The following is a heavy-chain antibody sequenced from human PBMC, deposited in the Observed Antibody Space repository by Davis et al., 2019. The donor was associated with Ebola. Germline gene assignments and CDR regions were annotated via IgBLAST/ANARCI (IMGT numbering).Heavy chain of an antibody. CDR2: ISAYNGNT. V-gene: IGHV1-18*04. CDR1: GYTFTSYG. CDR3: ARGGRWYDIMTEASVMDV. D-gene: IGHD3-9*01. Sequence: AASVKVSCKASGYTFTSYGISWVRQAPGQGLEWMGWISAYNGNTNYAQKLQGRVTMTTDASTSTAYMELRSLRSEDTAVYYCARGGRWYDIMTEASVMDVWGKGTTVTVSS. J-gene: IGHJ6*03.